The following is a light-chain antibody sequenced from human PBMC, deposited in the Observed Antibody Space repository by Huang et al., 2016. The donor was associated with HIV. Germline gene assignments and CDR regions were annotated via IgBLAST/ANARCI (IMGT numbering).Light chain of an antibody. CDR3: QQQWT. CDR2: KAS. J-gene: IGKJ1*01. V-gene: IGKV1-5*03. CDR1: HRISSW. Sequence: DIQMTQSPSTLSAFVGDRVTITCRTSHRISSWLAWYQQKPGTAPNLLIYKASNFERWVPSRFRGNGSGTEFTLTISGLQPDDLATYYCQQQWTFGQGTKVEI.